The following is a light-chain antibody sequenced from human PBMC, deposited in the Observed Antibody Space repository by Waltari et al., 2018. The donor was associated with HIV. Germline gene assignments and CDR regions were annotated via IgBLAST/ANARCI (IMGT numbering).Light chain of an antibody. CDR3: DSRDSTGNHAI. V-gene: IGLV3-19*01. Sequence: SFELAQDPAVSVALGQTVRITCQGDNLRNSYAAWYQQKPGRAPVLVLYGNNNRATGIPDRFSASRAGNTASLTITGAQAEDEADYYCDSRDSTGNHAIFGGGTKVTVL. CDR1: NLRNSY. CDR2: GNN. J-gene: IGLJ2*01.